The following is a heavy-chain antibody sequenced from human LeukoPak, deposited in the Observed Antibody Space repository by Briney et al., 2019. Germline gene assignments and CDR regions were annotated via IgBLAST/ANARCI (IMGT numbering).Heavy chain of an antibody. Sequence: ASETLSLTCTVSGGSISSSSDYWGWIRQPPGKGLEWIGSIYYSGSTYYNPSLKSRVTISVDTSKNQFSLKLSSVTAADTAVYSCARHSFSSGWKSFDYWGQGTLVTVSP. CDR3: ARHSFSSGWKSFDY. CDR2: IYYSGST. CDR1: GGSISSSSDY. J-gene: IGHJ4*02. D-gene: IGHD6-19*01. V-gene: IGHV4-39*01.